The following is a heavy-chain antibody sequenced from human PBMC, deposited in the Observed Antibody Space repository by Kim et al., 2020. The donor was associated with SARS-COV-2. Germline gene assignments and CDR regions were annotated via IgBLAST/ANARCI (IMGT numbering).Heavy chain of an antibody. CDR3: ATGSYFSAFDI. CDR2: INGDGSTT. V-gene: IGHV3-74*01. J-gene: IGHJ3*02. CDR1: GFTFSSYW. Sequence: GGSLRLSCAASGFTFSSYWMHWVRQAPGKGLVWVSRINGDGSTTTYADSVKGRFTISRDNAKNTLYVQMNSLRAEDTAVYYCATGSYFSAFDIWGQGTMV. D-gene: IGHD1-26*01.